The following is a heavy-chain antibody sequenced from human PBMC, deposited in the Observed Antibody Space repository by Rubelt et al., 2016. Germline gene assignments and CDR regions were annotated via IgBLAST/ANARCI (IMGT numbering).Heavy chain of an antibody. CDR2: IYYSGST. CDR1: GGYY. J-gene: IGHJ6*03. D-gene: IGHD6-13*01. CDR3: ARVNSSSWGRSGGSLFYMDV. V-gene: IGHV4-31*02. Sequence: GGYYWSWIRQHPGKGLEWIGYIYYSGSTYYNPSLKSRVTISVDTSKNQFSLKLSSVTAADTAVYYCARVNSSSWGRSGGSLFYMDVWGKGTTVTVSS.